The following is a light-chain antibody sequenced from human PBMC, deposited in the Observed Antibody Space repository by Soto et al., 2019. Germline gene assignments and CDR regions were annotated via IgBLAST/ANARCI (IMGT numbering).Light chain of an antibody. J-gene: IGKJ5*01. V-gene: IGKV3D-15*01. CDR2: DAS. Sequence: EIVMTQSPATLSVSPGERATLSCGATHSVRDKLAWYQQKPGQAPRLLIYDASSRATGIPDRFSGGGSGTDFTLTISSLQSEDFAVYYCQQYNGWPITFGQGTRLEIK. CDR1: HSVRDK. CDR3: QQYNGWPIT.